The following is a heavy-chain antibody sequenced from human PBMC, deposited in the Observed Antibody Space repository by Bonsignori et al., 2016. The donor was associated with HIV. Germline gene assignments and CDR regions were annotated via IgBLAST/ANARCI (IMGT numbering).Heavy chain of an antibody. CDR1: GFNFEDYA. CDR2: INWNSGRI. D-gene: IGHD1-7*01. J-gene: IGHJ4*02. V-gene: IGHV3-9*01. CDR3: AKAYIWNYLLPNDS. Sequence: GGSLRLSCAASGFNFEDYAMHWVRQAPGKGLEWVSGINWNSGRIAYADSVKGRFTISRDNAKNSLYLQMNSLRAEDTALYYCAKAYIWNYLLPNDSWGQGTLVTVSS.